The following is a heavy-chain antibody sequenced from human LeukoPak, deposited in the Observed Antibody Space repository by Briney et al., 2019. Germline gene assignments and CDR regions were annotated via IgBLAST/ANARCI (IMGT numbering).Heavy chain of an antibody. CDR3: ARGSYYPNWFDP. D-gene: IGHD3-10*01. Sequence: SETLSLTCTVSGYSISSGYYWGWIRQPPGKGLEWIGSIYHSGSTYYNPSLKSRVTISVDTSKNQFSLKLSSVTAADTAVYYCARGSYYPNWFDPWGQGTLVTVSS. CDR1: GYSISSGYY. CDR2: IYHSGST. V-gene: IGHV4-38-2*02. J-gene: IGHJ5*02.